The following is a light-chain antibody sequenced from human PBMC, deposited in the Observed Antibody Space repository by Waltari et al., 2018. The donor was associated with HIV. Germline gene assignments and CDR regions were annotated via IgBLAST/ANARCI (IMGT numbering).Light chain of an antibody. J-gene: IGKJ1*01. CDR1: QSVSRS. CDR3: QQYLTFSRT. V-gene: IGKV1-5*03. Sequence: DIQMTQSPPTLSASVGDRVTITCRASQSVSRSLAWYHQKPGKAPHLLIFKASSLQNGVPPRCSGSGAGTDFTLTISGLQPDDFATYDGQQYLTFSRTFGQGTQV. CDR2: KAS.